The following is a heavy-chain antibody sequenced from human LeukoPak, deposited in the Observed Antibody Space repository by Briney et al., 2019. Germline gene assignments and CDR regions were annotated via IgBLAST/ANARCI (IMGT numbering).Heavy chain of an antibody. CDR3: ARQFLVGSTFHAFDL. V-gene: IGHV4-4*07. CDR2: VDSSGNT. Sequence: SDTLSLTCSVSVVSVNGYYWSWLRQSAGNRLEWIGHVDSSGNTNYNPSLESRVTMSVDTSKKQFSLKLTSVTAADMAVYFCARQFLVGSTFHAFDLWGQGTRVTVSS. J-gene: IGHJ3*01. D-gene: IGHD1-26*01. CDR1: VVSVNGYY.